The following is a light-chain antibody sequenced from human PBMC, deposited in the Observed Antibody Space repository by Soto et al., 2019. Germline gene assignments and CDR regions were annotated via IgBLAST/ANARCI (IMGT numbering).Light chain of an antibody. V-gene: IGKV3-20*01. CDR1: QSVSSSY. CDR2: GAS. CDR3: QYYYESSP. Sequence: EIVLTQSPGTLSLSPGERATLSCRASQSVSSSYLAWYQQKPGQAPRLLIYGASTRASGIPARFSGSGSGTDFTLTISRLEPEDFAVYYCQYYYESSPFGRGTKVDIK. J-gene: IGKJ4*01.